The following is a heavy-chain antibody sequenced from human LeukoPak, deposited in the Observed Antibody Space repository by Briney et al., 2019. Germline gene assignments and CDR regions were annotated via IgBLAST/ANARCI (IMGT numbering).Heavy chain of an antibody. J-gene: IGHJ4*02. D-gene: IGHD3-10*01. CDR3: AKSLGRWFGELLSH. CDR2: IRYDGSNK. V-gene: IGHV3-30*02. Sequence: TGGSLRLSCAASGFTFSSYGMHWVRQAPGKGLEWVAFIRYDGSNKYYADSVKGRFTISRDNAKNSLYLQMNSLRAEDTALYYCAKSLGRWFGELLSHWGQGTLVTVSS. CDR1: GFTFSSYG.